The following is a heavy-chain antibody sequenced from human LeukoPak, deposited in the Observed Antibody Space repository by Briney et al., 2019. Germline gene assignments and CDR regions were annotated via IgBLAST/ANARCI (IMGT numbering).Heavy chain of an antibody. Sequence: PSETLSLTCTVSGDSISSYYWSWIRQPPGKGLEWIGYMSFSGSTNYNASLKSRVTMSVDIPKNHFSLKLRSVTAGDTAVYYCARRNLQGGRDYWGQGALVTVSS. CDR3: ARRNLQGGRDY. J-gene: IGHJ4*02. CDR1: GDSISSYY. D-gene: IGHD1-14*01. CDR2: MSFSGST. V-gene: IGHV4-59*01.